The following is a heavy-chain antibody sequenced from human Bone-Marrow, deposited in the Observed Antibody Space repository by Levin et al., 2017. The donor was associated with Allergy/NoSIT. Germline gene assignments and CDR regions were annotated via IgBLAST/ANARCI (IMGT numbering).Heavy chain of an antibody. CDR3: ATVVPTATRHWFDP. D-gene: IGHD2-15*01. V-gene: IGHV4-30-4*01. CDR1: GGSISNGYHY. CDR2: IFVGGIT. J-gene: IGHJ5*02. Sequence: PSETLSLTCSVSGGSISNGYHYWTWIRQPPGKGLEWIGYIFVGGITNYNPSLGSRVSISVDTSKNQFSLHLSSVTAADPAVYFCATVVPTATRHWFDPWGQGIRVTVSS.